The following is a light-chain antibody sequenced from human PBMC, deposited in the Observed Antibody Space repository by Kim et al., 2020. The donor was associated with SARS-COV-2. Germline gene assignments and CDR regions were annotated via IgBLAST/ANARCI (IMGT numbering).Light chain of an antibody. V-gene: IGLV3-19*01. CDR1: SLRSYY. CDR3: NSRDSNDNVV. J-gene: IGLJ2*01. Sequence: VHLGPTVRITCQGDSLRSYYATWYQQKPGQAPIVVIYGKNNRPSGIPDRFSGSSSGNTASLTITGTQAGDEADYYCNSRDSNDNVVFGGGTQLTVL. CDR2: GKN.